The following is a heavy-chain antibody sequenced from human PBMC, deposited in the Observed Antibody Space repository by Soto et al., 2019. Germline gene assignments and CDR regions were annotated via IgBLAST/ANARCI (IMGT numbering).Heavy chain of an antibody. CDR2: IYYSGST. CDR3: ARGYYDNSRWFDP. J-gene: IGHJ5*02. V-gene: IGHV4-31*03. Sequence: QVQLQESGPGLVKPSQTLSLTCTVSGGSISSGGYYWSWIRQHPGKGLEWIGYIYYSGSTYYNPSLKSRVTISVDTSKNQFSLKLSSVTVADTAVSYCARGYYDNSRWFDPWGQGTLVTVSS. D-gene: IGHD3-9*01. CDR1: GGSISSGGYY.